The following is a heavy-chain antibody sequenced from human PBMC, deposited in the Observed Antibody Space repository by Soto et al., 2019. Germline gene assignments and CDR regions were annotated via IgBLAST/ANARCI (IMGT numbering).Heavy chain of an antibody. CDR1: GGSVRRGNW. CDR2: IYHSGST. J-gene: IGHJ4*02. Sequence: AVSGGSVRRGNWWSWVRQPPGKGLEWNGEIYHSGSTNYNPSLKSRVTISVDKSKNQFSLKLSSVTAADTPVYYCATTIYGDYSDYWGQGTLVTVSS. V-gene: IGHV4-4*02. D-gene: IGHD4-17*01. CDR3: ATTIYGDYSDY.